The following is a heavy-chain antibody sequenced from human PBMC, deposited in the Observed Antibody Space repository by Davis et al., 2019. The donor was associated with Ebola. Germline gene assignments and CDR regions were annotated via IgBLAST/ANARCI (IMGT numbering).Heavy chain of an antibody. V-gene: IGHV1-2*06. J-gene: IGHJ4*02. CDR1: GYTFTGYH. CDR2: MNPHNGDT. CDR3: ARLCSSSCPNDY. Sequence: AASVTVSCKASGYTFTGYHMHWVRQAPGQGLEWMGRMNPHNGDTNYAQNFQGRVTMTRDTSISTAYMELSRLRYDDTAVYYCARLCSSSCPNDYWGQGSLVTVSS. D-gene: IGHD6-13*01.